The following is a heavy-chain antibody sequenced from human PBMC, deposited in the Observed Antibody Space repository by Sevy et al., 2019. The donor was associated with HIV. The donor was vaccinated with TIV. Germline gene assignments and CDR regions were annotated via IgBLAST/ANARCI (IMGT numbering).Heavy chain of an antibody. J-gene: IGHJ5*02. CDR2: INQEGSKA. V-gene: IGHV3-7*03. D-gene: IGHD1-26*01. CDR1: GFSISTYW. Sequence: GGSLRLSCAASGFSISTYWMIWVRQSPGKGLEFVANINQEGSKAFYMGSVKGRFTISRDNARNSLYLQMSSLRVEDTAVDYCARAIGAPDASWGQGTLVTVSS. CDR3: ARAIGAPDAS.